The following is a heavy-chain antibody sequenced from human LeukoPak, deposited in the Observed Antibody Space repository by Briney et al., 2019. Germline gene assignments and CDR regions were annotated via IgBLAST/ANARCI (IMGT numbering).Heavy chain of an antibody. Sequence: ASVKVSCKTSGYTFTGYYIHWVRQAPGQGLEWMGRINPNSGGTNYAQKFQGRVTVTRDTPISTAYMELSRLRSDDTAIYYCARGLFGVAADAYYFDFWGQGTLVTVSS. CDR3: ARGLFGVAADAYYFDF. V-gene: IGHV1-2*06. CDR1: GYTFTGYY. D-gene: IGHD3-3*01. J-gene: IGHJ4*02. CDR2: INPNSGGT.